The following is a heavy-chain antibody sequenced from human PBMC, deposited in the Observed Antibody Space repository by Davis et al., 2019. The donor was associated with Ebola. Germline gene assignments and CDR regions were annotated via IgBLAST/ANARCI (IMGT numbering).Heavy chain of an antibody. CDR3: ARHGRAAGMSWFDP. V-gene: IGHV4-59*08. CDR2: IYYNAIT. CDR1: GVSITTYY. D-gene: IGHD6-13*01. J-gene: IGHJ5*02. Sequence: SETLSLTCTVSGVSITTYYWSWLRQPPGKGLEWIGYIYYNAITIYNPSLKSRVTISVDMSKNQFSLNLISVTAADTAVYYCARHGRAAGMSWFDPWGQGALVTVSS.